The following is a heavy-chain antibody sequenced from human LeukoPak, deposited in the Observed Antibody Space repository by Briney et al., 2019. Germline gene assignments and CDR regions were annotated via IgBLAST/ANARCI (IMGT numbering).Heavy chain of an antibody. J-gene: IGHJ4*02. CDR3: ARLERGRYSYGSFDY. Sequence: GESLKISCKGSGYSFTSYWIGWVRQMPGKGLEWMGIIYPGDPDTRYSPSFQGQVTISADKSISTAYLQWSSLKASDTAMYYCARLERGRYSYGSFDYWGQGTLVTVSS. V-gene: IGHV5-51*01. D-gene: IGHD5-18*01. CDR2: IYPGDPDT. CDR1: GYSFTSYW.